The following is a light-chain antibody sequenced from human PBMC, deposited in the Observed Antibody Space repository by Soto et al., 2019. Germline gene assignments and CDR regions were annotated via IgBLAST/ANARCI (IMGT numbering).Light chain of an antibody. CDR2: GAS. CDR3: QQYYSYPWT. Sequence: EIVMTQSPATLSVSPGDSATLSCRASQSVSNNLAWYHQKPGQAPRVLIYGASIRATGVPARFSGSGSGTEFTLTISSLQSEDFATYYCQQYYSYPWTFGQGTKVEIK. CDR1: QSVSNN. V-gene: IGKV3-15*01. J-gene: IGKJ1*01.